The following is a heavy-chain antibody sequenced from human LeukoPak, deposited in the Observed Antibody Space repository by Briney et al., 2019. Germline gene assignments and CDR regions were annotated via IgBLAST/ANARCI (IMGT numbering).Heavy chain of an antibody. V-gene: IGHV3-30*03. CDR1: GFTFSSYG. D-gene: IGHD4-17*01. Sequence: GGSLRLSCAASGFTFSSYGMHWVRQAPGKGLEWVAVISYDGSNKYYADSVKGRFTISRDNAKKSLFLQMNSLRAEDTAVYYCARDYGDYEPGRHHYYYYYMDVWGKGTTVTVSS. CDR3: ARDYGDYEPGRHHYYYYYMDV. J-gene: IGHJ6*03. CDR2: ISYDGSNK.